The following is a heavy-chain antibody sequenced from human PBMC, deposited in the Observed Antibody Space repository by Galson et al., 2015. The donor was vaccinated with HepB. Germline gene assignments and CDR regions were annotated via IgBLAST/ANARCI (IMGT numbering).Heavy chain of an antibody. Sequence: SLRLSCAASGVTVSSNYMTWVRQAPGKGLEWVSVIYRDGRTYYAESLKGRFTISRDSSKNTVYLDMNTLRAEDTAVYYCARFPGEGYWGQGTLVTVSS. V-gene: IGHV3-53*01. J-gene: IGHJ4*02. D-gene: IGHD3-10*01. CDR3: ARFPGEGY. CDR2: IYRDGRT. CDR1: GVTVSSNY.